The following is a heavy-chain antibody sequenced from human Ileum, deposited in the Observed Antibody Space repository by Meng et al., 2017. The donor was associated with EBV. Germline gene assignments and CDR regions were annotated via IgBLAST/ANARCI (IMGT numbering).Heavy chain of an antibody. D-gene: IGHD1-26*01. Sequence: QVELQGSGTGLVKPSGTLSLTCDVSGVSISGNYWSWIRQSPVKGLEWIGFFYEGTTNYNPSLKSRVTIAAGPANNQISLRLSSVTSADTAVYYCAKGGQWDPLDSWGRGILVTVSS. CDR1: GVSISGNY. J-gene: IGHJ4*02. V-gene: IGHV4-59*01. CDR2: FYEGTT. CDR3: AKGGQWDPLDS.